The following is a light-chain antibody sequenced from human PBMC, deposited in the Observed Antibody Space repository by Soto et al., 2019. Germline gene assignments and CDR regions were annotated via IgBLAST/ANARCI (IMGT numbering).Light chain of an antibody. V-gene: IGLV7-46*01. CDR3: LLSYGGARV. J-gene: IGLJ3*02. CDR1: TGAVTSGHY. CDR2: ETS. Sequence: QAVVTQEPSLTVSPGGTVTLTCGSSTGAVTSGHYPYWFQQKPGQAPRTLIYETSNKHSWTPARFSGSLLGGKAALTLSGAQPEDEAEYYCLLSYGGARVFGGGTQLTVL.